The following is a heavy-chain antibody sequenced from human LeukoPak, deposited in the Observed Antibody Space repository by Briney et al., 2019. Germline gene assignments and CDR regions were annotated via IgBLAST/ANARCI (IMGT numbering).Heavy chain of an antibody. CDR3: AKVKDPYCSSTSCYTLYY. J-gene: IGHJ4*02. Sequence: GGSLRLSCAASGFTFDDYAMHWVRQAPGKGLEWASGISWNSGSIGYADSVKGRFTISRDNAKNSLYLQMNSLRAEDTALYYCAKVKDPYCSSTSCYTLYYWGQGTLVTVSS. D-gene: IGHD2-2*02. CDR2: ISWNSGSI. CDR1: GFTFDDYA. V-gene: IGHV3-9*01.